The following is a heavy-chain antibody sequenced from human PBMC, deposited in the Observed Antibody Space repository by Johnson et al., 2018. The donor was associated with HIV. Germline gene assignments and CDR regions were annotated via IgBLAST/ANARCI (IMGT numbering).Heavy chain of an antibody. J-gene: IGHJ3*01. V-gene: IGHV3-66*03. CDR1: GFTVSSNY. CDR3: ATFGYTSGWIVTDDAFDV. D-gene: IGHD6-19*01. CDR2: IYSGGST. Sequence: VQLVESGGGLIQPGGSLRLSCAASGFTVSSNYMSWVRQAPGKGLEWVSVIYSGGSTYYAESLKGRLSISRDNSMNTLNLQLNSLRAEDTAVYDCATFGYTSGWIVTDDAFDVWGHGTLVTVSS.